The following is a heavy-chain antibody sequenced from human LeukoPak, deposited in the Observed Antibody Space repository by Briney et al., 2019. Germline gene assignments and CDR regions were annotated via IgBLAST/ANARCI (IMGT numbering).Heavy chain of an antibody. D-gene: IGHD1-26*01. J-gene: IGHJ4*02. CDR1: GGSFSGYY. Sequence: PSETLSLTCAVYGGSFSGYYWSWIRQPPGKGLEWIGEINHSGSTNYNPSLKSRVTISVDTSKNQFSLRLSSVTAADTAAYYCARRRRLGGGYFDYWGQGTLVTVSS. CDR2: INHSGST. V-gene: IGHV4-34*01. CDR3: ARRRRLGGGYFDY.